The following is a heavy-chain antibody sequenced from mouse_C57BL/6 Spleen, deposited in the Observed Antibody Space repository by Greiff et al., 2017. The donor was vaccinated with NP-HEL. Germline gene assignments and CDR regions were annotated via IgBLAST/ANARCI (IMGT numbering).Heavy chain of an antibody. CDR2: IRNKANGYTT. V-gene: IGHV7-3*01. CDR3: ASSYGSSFWFAY. Sequence: EVKLMESGGGLVQPGGSLSLSCAASGFTFTDYYMSWVRQPPGKALEWLGFIRNKANGYTTEYSASVKGRFTISRDNSQSILYLQMNALRAEDSATYYCASSYGSSFWFAYWGQGTLVTVSA. D-gene: IGHD1-1*01. CDR1: GFTFTDYY. J-gene: IGHJ3*01.